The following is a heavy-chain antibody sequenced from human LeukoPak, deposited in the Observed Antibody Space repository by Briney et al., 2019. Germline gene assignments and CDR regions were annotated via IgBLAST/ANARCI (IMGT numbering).Heavy chain of an antibody. V-gene: IGHV3-74*01. CDR3: ARAYYGGNSYYYYYMDV. Sequence: PGGSLRLSCAASGFTFSSYWMHWVRHAPGKGLVWVSRINSDGSSTSYADSVKGRFTISRDNAKNTLYLQMNSLRAEDTAVYYCARAYYGGNSYYYYYMDVWGKGTTVTVSS. J-gene: IGHJ6*03. CDR2: INSDGSST. D-gene: IGHD4-23*01. CDR1: GFTFSSYW.